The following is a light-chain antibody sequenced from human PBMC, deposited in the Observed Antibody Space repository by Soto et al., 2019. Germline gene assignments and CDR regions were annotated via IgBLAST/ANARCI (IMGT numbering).Light chain of an antibody. CDR3: LLASRGARV. V-gene: IGLV7-46*01. Sequence: QAVVTQEPSLTVSPGGTVTLTCGSSTGAVTSGHYPYWFQQKPGQAPRTLIYDTSNKHSWPPARFSGSRLGGKAALTLSGAQPEDEAEYYCLLASRGARVFGGGTQLTVL. CDR1: TGAVTSGHY. CDR2: DTS. J-gene: IGLJ2*01.